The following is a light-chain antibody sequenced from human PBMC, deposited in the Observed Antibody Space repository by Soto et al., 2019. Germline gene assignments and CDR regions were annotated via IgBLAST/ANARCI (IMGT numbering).Light chain of an antibody. CDR1: SSDVGGYNY. J-gene: IGLJ1*01. CDR3: SSYTSSSTRV. CDR2: EVS. Sequence: QSVLTQPASVSGSPGQSITISCTGTSSDVGGYNYVSWYQQHPGKAPKLMIYEVSNRPSGVSNRFSGSKSGNTDSLTISGLQAEDEAEYYCSSYTSSSTRVFGTGTKVTVL. V-gene: IGLV2-14*01.